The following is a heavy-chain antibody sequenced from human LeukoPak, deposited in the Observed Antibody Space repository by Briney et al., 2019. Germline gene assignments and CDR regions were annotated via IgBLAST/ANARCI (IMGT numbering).Heavy chain of an antibody. D-gene: IGHD2-2*01. J-gene: IGHJ5*02. Sequence: SETLSLTCAVYGGSFSGYYWSWIRQPPGKGLEWIGEIDLSGSTKYNPSLKSRVTISGDTSKNQFSLRLSSVTAADTAVYYCARYCSSTSCYWLDPWGQGTLVTVPS. CDR1: GGSFSGYY. CDR2: IDLSGST. V-gene: IGHV4-34*01. CDR3: ARYCSSTSCYWLDP.